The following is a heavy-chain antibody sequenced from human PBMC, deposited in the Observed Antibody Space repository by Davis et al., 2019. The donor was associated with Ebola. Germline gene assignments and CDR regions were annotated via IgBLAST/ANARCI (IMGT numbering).Heavy chain of an antibody. V-gene: IGHV6-1*01. CDR2: TYYKSKWYN. CDR1: GDSVSTAG. J-gene: IGHJ6*02. CDR3: VRGWGRTGMGV. D-gene: IGHD1-26*01. Sequence: HSQTLSLTCAISGDSVSTAGWNWIRQSPSRGLAWLGRTYYKSKWYNDYAASVKSRITINPDTAKNQLSLQVDSVTPEDTAVYYCVRGWGRTGMGVWGQGTTVIVSS.